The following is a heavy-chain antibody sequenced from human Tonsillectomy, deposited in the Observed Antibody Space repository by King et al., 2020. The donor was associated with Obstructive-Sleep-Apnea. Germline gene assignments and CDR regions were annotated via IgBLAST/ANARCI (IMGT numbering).Heavy chain of an antibody. CDR3: AKDRAHYYDSSGYWGLFDY. D-gene: IGHD3-22*01. CDR1: GFTFSSYA. Sequence: VQLVESGGGLVQPGGSLRLSCAASGFTFSSYAMSWVRQAPGKGLEWVSALSGSGVSTYYADSGKGRFTISRDNSKKKLYLQMNSLGAEDTAVYYCAKDRAHYYDSSGYWGLFDYWGQGTLVTVSS. J-gene: IGHJ4*02. V-gene: IGHV3-23*04. CDR2: LSGSGVST.